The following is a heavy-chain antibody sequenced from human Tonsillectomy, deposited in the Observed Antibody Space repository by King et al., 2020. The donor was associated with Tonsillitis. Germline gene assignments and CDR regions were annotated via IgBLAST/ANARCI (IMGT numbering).Heavy chain of an antibody. J-gene: IGHJ1*01. CDR3: AKDVGWGYYDSSGYCYVPEYFQH. CDR2: ISGSGGST. V-gene: IGHV3-23*04. Sequence: VQLVESGGGLVQPGGSLRLSCAASGFTFSSYAMSWVRQAPGKGLEWVSAISGSGGSTYYADSVKGRFTISRDNSKNTLYLQMNSLRAEDTAVYYCAKDVGWGYYDSSGYCYVPEYFQHWGQGTLVTVSS. CDR1: GFTFSSYA. D-gene: IGHD3-22*01.